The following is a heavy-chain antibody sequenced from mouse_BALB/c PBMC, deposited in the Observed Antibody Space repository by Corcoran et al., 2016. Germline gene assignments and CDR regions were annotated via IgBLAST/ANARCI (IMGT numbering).Heavy chain of an antibody. CDR2: ISYDGSN. V-gene: IGHV3-6*02. CDR3: ARFFAY. Sequence: DVQLQESGPGLVKPSQSLSLTCSVTGYSITSGYYWNWIRQFPGNKLEWMGYISYDGSNNYNTSLKNRISITRDTSKNQFFLKLNSVTTEDTATYYCARFFAYWGQGTLVTVSA. J-gene: IGHJ3*01. CDR1: GYSITSGYY.